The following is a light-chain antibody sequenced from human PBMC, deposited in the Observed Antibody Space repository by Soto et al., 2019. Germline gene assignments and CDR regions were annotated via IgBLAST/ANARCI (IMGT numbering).Light chain of an antibody. V-gene: IGKV3-20*01. CDR3: QQYGSAPPFT. J-gene: IGKJ3*01. CDR2: GAS. Sequence: EIVLTQSPGTLSLSPGERATLSCRASQSVSSSYLAWYQQKPGQAPRLLIYGASSRATGILDRFSGSGSGTGFPLSVFLREPEDFGGYYCQQYGSAPPFTFGPGTKVDIK. CDR1: QSVSSSY.